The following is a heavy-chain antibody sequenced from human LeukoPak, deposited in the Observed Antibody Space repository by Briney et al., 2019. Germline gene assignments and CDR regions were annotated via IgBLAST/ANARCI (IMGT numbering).Heavy chain of an antibody. CDR2: VFYSGST. V-gene: IGHV4-59*01. J-gene: IGHJ3*02. Sequence: SETLSLTCTVSGGSISTYYWSWIRQPPGGRLEWIGYVFYSGSTNYNPSLKSRVTISLDTSKDQFSLKLSSVTAADTAVYYCARDWYGDYTFDIWGQGTMVTVSS. CDR3: ARDWYGDYTFDI. D-gene: IGHD4-17*01. CDR1: GGSISTYY.